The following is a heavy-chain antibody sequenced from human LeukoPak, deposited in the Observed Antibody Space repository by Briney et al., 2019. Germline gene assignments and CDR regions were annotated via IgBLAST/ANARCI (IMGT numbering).Heavy chain of an antibody. J-gene: IGHJ3*02. V-gene: IGHV4-34*01. CDR2: INHSGST. CDR1: GYSISSGYY. CDR3: ARLPIGYYDSSGTDAFDI. D-gene: IGHD3-22*01. Sequence: SETLSLSCTVSGYSISSGYYWSWIRQPPGKGLEWIGEINHSGSTNYNPSLKSRVTISVDTSKNQFSLKLSSVTAADTAVYYCARLPIGYYDSSGTDAFDIWGQGTMVTVSS.